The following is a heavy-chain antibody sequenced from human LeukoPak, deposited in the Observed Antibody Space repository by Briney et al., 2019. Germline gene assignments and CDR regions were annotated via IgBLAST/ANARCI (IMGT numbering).Heavy chain of an antibody. J-gene: IGHJ4*02. CDR1: GFXFSSSA. CDR3: VADCYGDCID. Sequence: SVKVSCKASGFXFSSSAVQWVRQARGQRLEWIGWIVVGSGNTNYAQNFQERVTITRDMSTSTAYMELSSLRSEDTAVYYCVADCYGDCIDWGQGTLVTVSS. D-gene: IGHD4-17*01. CDR2: IVVGSGNT. V-gene: IGHV1-58*01.